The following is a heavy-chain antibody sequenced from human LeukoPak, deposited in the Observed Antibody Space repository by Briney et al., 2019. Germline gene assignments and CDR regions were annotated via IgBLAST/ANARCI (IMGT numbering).Heavy chain of an antibody. CDR3: VREINYDYGMDV. V-gene: IGHV3-53*04. J-gene: IGHJ6*02. CDR1: GFTVSSNY. Sequence: PGGSLRLSCAASGFTVSSNYMSWVRQAPGKGLEWVSVIYSGGGTYYADSVKGRFTISRHNSQNTVSLQMNSLRPEDTAMYYCVREINYDYGMDVWGQGTTVTVSS. CDR2: IYSGGGT.